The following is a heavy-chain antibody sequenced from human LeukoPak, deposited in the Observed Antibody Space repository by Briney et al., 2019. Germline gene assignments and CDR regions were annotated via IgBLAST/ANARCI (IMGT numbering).Heavy chain of an antibody. CDR1: GFTFNTYA. J-gene: IGHJ6*03. Sequence: PGGSLRLSCAASGFTFNTYAMSWVRQAPGKGLEWVAFIRYDGSNKYYADSVKGRFTISRDNSKNMLYLQMNSLRAEDTAVYYCAKAPTYYYDSKSYMDAWGKGTTVTISS. CDR2: IRYDGSNK. V-gene: IGHV3-30*02. CDR3: AKAPTYYYDSKSYMDA. D-gene: IGHD3-22*01.